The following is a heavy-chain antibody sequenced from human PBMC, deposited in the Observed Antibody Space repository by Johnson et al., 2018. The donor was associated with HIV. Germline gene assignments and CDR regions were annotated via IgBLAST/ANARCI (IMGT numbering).Heavy chain of an antibody. Sequence: QVQLVESGGGLVNPGGSLRISCAAFGFTFSDYYMSWVRQAPGKGLEWVAVISYDGSNKYYADSVKGRFTISRDNSKNSLFLQMNSLRVEDTAVDYCARSGGYPNAFDMWGQGTLVTVPA. J-gene: IGHJ3*02. D-gene: IGHD6-13*01. V-gene: IGHV3-30*14. CDR3: ARSGGYPNAFDM. CDR2: ISYDGSNK. CDR1: GFTFSDYY.